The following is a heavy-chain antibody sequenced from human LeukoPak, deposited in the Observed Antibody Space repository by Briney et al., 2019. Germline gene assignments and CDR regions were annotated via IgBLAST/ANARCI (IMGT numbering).Heavy chain of an antibody. D-gene: IGHD3-22*01. CDR1: GYTLTELS. J-gene: IGHJ3*02. CDR3: ARTGYYATSVHDAFDI. CDR2: LDPENGET. Sequence: ASVKVSCKVSGYTLTELSMHWVRQAPGKGLEWMGGLDPENGETIYAQKFQGRVTMTEDTSTDTAYMELSSLRSDDTAVYYCARTGYYATSVHDAFDIWGQGTMVTVSS. V-gene: IGHV1-24*01.